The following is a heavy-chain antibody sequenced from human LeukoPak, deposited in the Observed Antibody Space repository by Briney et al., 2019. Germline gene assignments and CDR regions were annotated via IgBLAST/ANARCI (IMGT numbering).Heavy chain of an antibody. V-gene: IGHV4-59*01. CDR3: ARTYYDFWSGCYYYYMDV. D-gene: IGHD3-3*01. Sequence: SETLSLTCTVSGGSINSYYWSWIRQPPGKGLEWIGYIYYSGSTNYNPSLKSRVTISVDTSKNQFSLKLSSVTAADTAVYYCARTYYDFWSGCYYYYMDVWGKGTTVTVSS. CDR1: GGSINSYY. J-gene: IGHJ6*03. CDR2: IYYSGST.